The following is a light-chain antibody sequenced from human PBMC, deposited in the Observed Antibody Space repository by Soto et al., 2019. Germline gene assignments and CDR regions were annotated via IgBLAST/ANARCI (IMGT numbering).Light chain of an antibody. CDR3: AAWDDSLNGPV. J-gene: IGLJ2*01. CDR1: SFNIGSNT. Sequence: QSVPTQPPSASGTPGQRVTISCSGSSFNIGSNTVNWYQQLPGTAPKLLIYSNNQRPSGVPDRFSGSKSGTSASLAISGLQSEDEADYYCAAWDDSLNGPVFGGGTKVTVL. CDR2: SNN. V-gene: IGLV1-44*01.